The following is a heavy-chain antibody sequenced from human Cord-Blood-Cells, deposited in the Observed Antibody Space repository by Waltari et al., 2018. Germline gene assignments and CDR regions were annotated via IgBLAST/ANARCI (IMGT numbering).Heavy chain of an antibody. CDR2: MNPNSGNT. Sequence: QVQLVQSGAEVKKPGASVKVSCKASGYTFTSYDINWVRQATGQGLEWMGWMNPNSGNTGYAQKFQGRVTMTRNTSISTAYMELSSLRSEDTAVYYCARGKSGYDLPPYYFDYWGQGTLVTVSS. J-gene: IGHJ4*02. V-gene: IGHV1-8*01. CDR1: GYTFTSYD. D-gene: IGHD5-12*01. CDR3: ARGKSGYDLPPYYFDY.